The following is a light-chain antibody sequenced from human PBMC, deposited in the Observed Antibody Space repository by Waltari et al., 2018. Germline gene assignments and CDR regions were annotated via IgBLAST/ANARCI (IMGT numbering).Light chain of an antibody. CDR1: SSDIGDNY. CDR3: ATWDSNLRAEV. J-gene: IGLJ3*02. V-gene: IGLV1-51*02. CDR2: END. Sequence: QSVFTQPPSVSAAPGQRVTISCSGRSSDIGDNYVSWYQQLPGIAPKLLVYENDNRPSEIPDRFSASKSGTSATLAITGLQTGDEANYYCATWDSNLRAEVFGGGTKLTVL.